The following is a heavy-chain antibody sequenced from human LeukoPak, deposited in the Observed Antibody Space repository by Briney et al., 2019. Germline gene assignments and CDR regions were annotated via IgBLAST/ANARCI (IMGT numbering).Heavy chain of an antibody. CDR3: AKDLESSSWTYYFDY. J-gene: IGHJ4*02. CDR1: AFAFSNHA. V-gene: IGHV3-23*01. Sequence: GGSLRLSCTASAFAFSNHAMSWVRQAPGKGLEWVSSISISGGTTYYADSVKGRFTISRENSKSTLYLQMNNLRADGTAVYYCAKDLESSSWTYYFDYWGQGTPVTVSS. D-gene: IGHD6-13*01. CDR2: ISISGGTT.